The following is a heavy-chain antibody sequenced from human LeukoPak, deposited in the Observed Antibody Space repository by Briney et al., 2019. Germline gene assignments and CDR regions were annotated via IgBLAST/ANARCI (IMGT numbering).Heavy chain of an antibody. CDR2: ISYGGST. CDR3: AKRIIEARENGDSNWLDP. Sequence: SETLSLTCTVSGDSITNSYWNWIRQPPGRGLEWIGRISYGGSTIYDPSLKSRVIISRDTSKNQFSLELTSVTAADTAIYYCAKRIIEARENGDSNWLDPWGQGTLVTVSS. V-gene: IGHV4-59*08. CDR1: GDSITNSY. J-gene: IGHJ5*01. D-gene: IGHD4-17*01.